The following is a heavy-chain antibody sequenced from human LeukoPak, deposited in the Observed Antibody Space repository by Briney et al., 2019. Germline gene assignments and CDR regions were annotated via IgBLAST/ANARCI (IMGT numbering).Heavy chain of an antibody. CDR1: GYTFTSYD. CDR3: ARSRDYYLYYGMDV. D-gene: IGHD6-6*01. CDR2: MNPNSGNT. V-gene: IGHV1-8*01. Sequence: ASVKVSCKASGYTFTSYDINWVRQATGQGLEWMGWMNPNSGNTGYAQKFQGRVTMTRNTSISTAYMELSSLRSEDTAVYYCARSRDYYLYYGMDVWGQGTTVTVS. J-gene: IGHJ6*02.